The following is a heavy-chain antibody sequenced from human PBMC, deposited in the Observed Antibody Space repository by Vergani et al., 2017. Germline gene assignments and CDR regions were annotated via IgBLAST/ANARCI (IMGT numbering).Heavy chain of an antibody. CDR3: ARDRGPRGTTWRVFDY. CDR1: GGSISSGDYY. Sequence: QVQLQESGPGLVKPSQTLSLTCTVSGGSISSGDYYWSWIRQPPGKGLEWIGYIYYSGSTYYNPSLKSRVTISVDTSKNQFSLKLSSVTAADTAVYYCARDRGPRGTTWRVFDYWGQGTLVTVSS. J-gene: IGHJ4*02. V-gene: IGHV4-30-4*01. CDR2: IYYSGST. D-gene: IGHD1-1*01.